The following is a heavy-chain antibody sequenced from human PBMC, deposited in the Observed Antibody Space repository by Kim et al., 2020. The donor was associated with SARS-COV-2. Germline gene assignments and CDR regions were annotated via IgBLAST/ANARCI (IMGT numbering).Heavy chain of an antibody. J-gene: IGHJ4*02. CDR1: GYSISSGYY. Sequence: SETLSLTCTVSGYSISSGYYWGWIRQPPGKGLECIGSIYHSGSTYYNPSLKSRVTISVDTSKNQFSLKLSSVTAADTAVYYCASQWELLLGVSVYWGQGTLVTVSS. CDR2: IYHSGST. D-gene: IGHD1-26*01. CDR3: ASQWELLLGVSVY. V-gene: IGHV4-38-2*02.